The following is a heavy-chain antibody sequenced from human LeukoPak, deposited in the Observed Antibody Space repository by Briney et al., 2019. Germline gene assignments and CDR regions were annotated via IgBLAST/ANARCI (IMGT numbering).Heavy chain of an antibody. CDR2: ISGSGGST. CDR3: AKDPLSWYTHFDY. D-gene: IGHD6-13*01. CDR1: GFTFSSYA. J-gene: IGHJ4*02. V-gene: IGHV3-23*01. Sequence: GGSLRLSCAASGFTFSSYAMSWVRQAPGKGLEWVSVISGSGGSTYYADSVKGRFTIARDNSKNTLYLQMNSLRAEDTAVYYCAKDPLSWYTHFDYWGQGTLVTVSS.